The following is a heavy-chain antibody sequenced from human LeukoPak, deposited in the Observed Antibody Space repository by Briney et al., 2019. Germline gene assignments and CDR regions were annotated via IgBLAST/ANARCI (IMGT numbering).Heavy chain of an antibody. V-gene: IGHV3-30*02. CDR3: ARDLGPYYYDSSVYWGDAFDI. J-gene: IGHJ3*02. CDR1: GFTFSKYG. D-gene: IGHD3-22*01. CDR2: IRYDGARK. Sequence: GGSLRLSCEGSGFTFSKYGVHWVRQAPGKGLEWVAFIRYDGARKHYEDSLKGRFTISRDNSKSTLYLEMNSLRAEDTALYYCARDLGPYYYDSSVYWGDAFDIWGQGTMVTVSS.